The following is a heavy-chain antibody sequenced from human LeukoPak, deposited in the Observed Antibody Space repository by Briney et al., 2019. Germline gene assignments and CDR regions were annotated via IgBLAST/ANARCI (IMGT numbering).Heavy chain of an antibody. CDR3: ARTIAVAGTYGGTYGMDV. CDR1: GYSFTSHW. V-gene: IGHV5-51*01. Sequence: GESLKISCKGSGYSFTSHWIGWVRQMPGKGLEWMGIIYPGDSDTRYSPSFQGQVTISADKSISTAYLQWSSLKASDTAMYYCARTIAVAGTYGGTYGMDVWGQGTTVTVSS. D-gene: IGHD6-19*01. CDR2: IYPGDSDT. J-gene: IGHJ6*02.